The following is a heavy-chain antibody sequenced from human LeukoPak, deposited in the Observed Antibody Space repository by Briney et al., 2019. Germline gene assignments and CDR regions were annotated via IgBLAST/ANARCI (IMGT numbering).Heavy chain of an antibody. CDR3: ARENPFTIFGVVISWFDP. CDR1: GGSFSGYY. V-gene: IGHV4-34*01. J-gene: IGHJ5*02. D-gene: IGHD3-3*01. CDR2: ITHSGST. Sequence: PSETLSLTCAVDGGSFSGYYWSWIRKPPGKGQEWIGEITHSGSTNYNPSLKSRVTISVDTSKNPFSLKLSSVTASDTAVYYCARENPFTIFGVVISWFDPWGQGTLVTVSS.